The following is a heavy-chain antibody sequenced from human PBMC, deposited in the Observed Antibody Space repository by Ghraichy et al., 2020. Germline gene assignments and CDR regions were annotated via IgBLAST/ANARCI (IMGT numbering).Heavy chain of an antibody. V-gene: IGHV1-8*01. CDR3: ARGVWSSSSWYEKGEYYYYGMDV. Sequence: ASVKVSCKASGYTFTSYDINWVRQATGQGLEWMGWMNPNSGNTGYAQKFQGRVTMTRNTSISTAYMELSSLRSEDTAVYYCARGVWSSSSWYEKGEYYYYGMDVWGQGTTVTVSS. CDR2: MNPNSGNT. J-gene: IGHJ6*02. CDR1: GYTFTSYD. D-gene: IGHD6-13*01.